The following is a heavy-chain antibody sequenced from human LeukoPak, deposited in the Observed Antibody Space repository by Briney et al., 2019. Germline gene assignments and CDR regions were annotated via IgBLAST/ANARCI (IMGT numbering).Heavy chain of an antibody. J-gene: IGHJ6*02. Sequence: GESLKISCKASGYTFTTSWIGWVRQMPGKGLEWMGIIYPGDSDTRYGPSFQGQVTVSADKSISTAYLQWSSLKASDTAMYYCARLQGGEMATITPPPYYYYGMDVWGQGTTVTVSS. CDR3: ARLQGGEMATITPPPYYYYGMDV. CDR1: GYTFTTSW. V-gene: IGHV5-51*01. CDR2: IYPGDSDT. D-gene: IGHD5-24*01.